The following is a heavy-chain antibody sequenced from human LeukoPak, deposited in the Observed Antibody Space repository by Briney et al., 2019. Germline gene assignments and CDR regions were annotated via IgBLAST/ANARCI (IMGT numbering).Heavy chain of an antibody. D-gene: IGHD4-23*01. J-gene: IGHJ4*02. CDR3: ARSGGNDYRYYFDY. Sequence: PGGSLRLSCAASGFTFSSNWMYWVRQAPGKGLVWVSRINSDGSTTSYVDSVKGRFTISRDNAKSTLYLQMNSLRAEDTAVYYCARSGGNDYRYYFDYWGQGTQVTVSS. CDR1: GFTFSSNW. CDR2: INSDGSTT. V-gene: IGHV3-74*01.